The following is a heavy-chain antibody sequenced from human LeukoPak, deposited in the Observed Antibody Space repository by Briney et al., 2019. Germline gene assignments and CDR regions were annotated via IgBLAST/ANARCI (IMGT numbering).Heavy chain of an antibody. CDR1: GGSISSRNW. J-gene: IGHJ4*02. D-gene: IGHD3-10*01. V-gene: IGHV4-4*02. Sequence: SETLSLTCTVSGGSISSRNWWSWVRQPPGKGLEWIGEIYDSGSTNYNPSLKSRVTISIDKSKNHFSLKLSSATAADTAVYYCARGPESYYYGSGSPITPFDYWGQGTLVTVSS. CDR3: ARGPESYYYGSGSPITPFDY. CDR2: IYDSGST.